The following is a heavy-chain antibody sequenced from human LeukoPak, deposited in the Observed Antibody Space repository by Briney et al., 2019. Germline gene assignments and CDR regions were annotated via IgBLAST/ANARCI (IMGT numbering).Heavy chain of an antibody. CDR2: ISGDGGST. CDR1: GFTFYDYA. V-gene: IGHV3-43*02. J-gene: IGHJ4*02. D-gene: IGHD3-10*01. Sequence: GGSLRLSCAASGFTFYDYAMHWVRQAPGKGLEWVSLISGDGGSTYYSDSVKGRFTISRDNSKNSLYLQMNSLRTEDTALYYCAKAVGLLWFGELEYWGQGTLVTVSS. CDR3: AKAVGLLWFGELEY.